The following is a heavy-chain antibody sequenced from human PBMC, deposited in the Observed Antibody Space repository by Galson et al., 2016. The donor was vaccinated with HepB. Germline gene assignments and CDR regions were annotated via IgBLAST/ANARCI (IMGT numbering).Heavy chain of an antibody. D-gene: IGHD4-11*01. CDR2: ISYDGRNK. Sequence: SLRLSCAGSGFTFRNYALHWVRQAPGKGLQWVAVISYDGRNKYYADSVKGRFTISRDNSKNTLYLQMSSMRPEDTAVYYCARELLDYRNSYYGVDVWGQGATVTVS. V-gene: IGHV3-30*04. J-gene: IGHJ6*02. CDR3: ARELLDYRNSYYGVDV. CDR1: GFTFRNYA.